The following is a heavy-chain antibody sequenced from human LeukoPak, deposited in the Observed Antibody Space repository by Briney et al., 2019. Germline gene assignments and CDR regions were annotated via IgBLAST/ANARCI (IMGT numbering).Heavy chain of an antibody. CDR3: ASPLSGYYYYMDV. Sequence: ASVKVSCKASGYTFTSYYMHWVRQAPGQGLEWMGIINPSGGSTSYAQKFQGRVTVTRDTSTSTVYMELSSLRSEDTAVYYCASPLSGYYYYMDVWGKGTTVTVSS. CDR2: INPSGGST. D-gene: IGHD3-10*01. CDR1: GYTFTSYY. J-gene: IGHJ6*03. V-gene: IGHV1-46*01.